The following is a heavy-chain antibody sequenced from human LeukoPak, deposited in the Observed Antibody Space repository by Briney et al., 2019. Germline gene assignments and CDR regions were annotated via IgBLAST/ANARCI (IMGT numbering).Heavy chain of an antibody. Sequence: PSETLSLTCTVSGGSISSGGYYWSWIRQPPGKGLEWIGYIYHSGSTYYNPSLKSRVTISVDTSKNQFSLKLSSVTAADTAVYYCARIYCSSISCWIDYWGQGILVTVSP. V-gene: IGHV4-30-2*01. CDR3: ARIYCSSISCWIDY. CDR2: IYHSGST. D-gene: IGHD2-2*01. J-gene: IGHJ4*02. CDR1: GGSISSGGYY.